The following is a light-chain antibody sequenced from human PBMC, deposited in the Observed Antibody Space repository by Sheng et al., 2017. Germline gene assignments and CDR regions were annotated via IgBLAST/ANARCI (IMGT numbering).Light chain of an antibody. CDR1: QHLNNF. CDR3: QQSYSTPRT. J-gene: IGKJ4*01. CDR2: DAS. Sequence: DIQMTQSPSSLSASVGDRVTIACRASQHLNNFLAWYQQKPGKAPKLLVYDASSLQSGVPSRFRGGGSGTDYTLTITSLQPEDFATYYCQQSYSTPRTFGGGTKVEIK. V-gene: IGKV1-NL1*01.